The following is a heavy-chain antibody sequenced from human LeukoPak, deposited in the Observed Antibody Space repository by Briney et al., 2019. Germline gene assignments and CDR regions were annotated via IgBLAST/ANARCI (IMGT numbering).Heavy chain of an antibody. CDR1: GYTFTSYG. D-gene: IGHD4-23*01. V-gene: IGHV1-18*01. CDR3: ARDDPTTVVTRGFDY. Sequence: ASVKVSCKASGYTFTSYGISWVRQAPGQGLEWMGWISAYNGNTNYAQKFQGRVTMTRDTSISTAYMELSRLRSDDTAVYYCARDDPTTVVTRGFDYWGQGTLVTVSS. CDR2: ISAYNGNT. J-gene: IGHJ4*02.